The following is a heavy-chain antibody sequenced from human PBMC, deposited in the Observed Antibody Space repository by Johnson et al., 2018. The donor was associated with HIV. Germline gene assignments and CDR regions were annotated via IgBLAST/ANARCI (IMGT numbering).Heavy chain of an antibody. J-gene: IGHJ3*02. CDR2: IYSGGST. V-gene: IGHV3-66*01. CDR1: GFIATSNY. CDR3: ARDGESQKLPLGDAFDI. D-gene: IGHD7-27*01. Sequence: VQLVESGGGLVQPGGSLRLSCAASGFIATSNYMTWVRQAPGKGLEWVSVIYSGGSTYYADSVRDRFTISRDNSRNTLYLQMRNLRVDDTGIYYCARDGESQKLPLGDAFDIWGQGTMVTVSS.